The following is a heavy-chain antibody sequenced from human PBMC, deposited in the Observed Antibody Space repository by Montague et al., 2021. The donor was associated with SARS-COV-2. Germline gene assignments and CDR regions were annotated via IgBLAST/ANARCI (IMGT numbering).Heavy chain of an antibody. CDR3: ARGRGTALFRRVYFGMDV. Sequence: SETLSLTCAVYGGSFSGYYWSWIRQPPGKGLEWIGEINHSGSTNNNPSLKSRVTISVDTSKNQFSLKLSSVTAADTAVYYCARGRGTALFRRVYFGMDVWGQGTTVTVSS. V-gene: IGHV4-34*01. CDR2: INHSGST. J-gene: IGHJ6*02. D-gene: IGHD1-1*01. CDR1: GGSFSGYY.